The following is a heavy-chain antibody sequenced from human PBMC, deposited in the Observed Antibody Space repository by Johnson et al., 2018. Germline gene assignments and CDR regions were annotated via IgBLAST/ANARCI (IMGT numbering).Heavy chain of an antibody. CDR2: ISHSGST. V-gene: IGHV4-4*02. Sequence: QVQLQESGPGLVKPSGTLSLTCAVSGGSISSSNWWRWVRQPPGKGLAWIRKISHSGSTHYNPSLISRVTISVDTSKNQFSLKLGSVTAGDTAVYYCATPLGNRVYDAFDIWGQGTMVTVSS. J-gene: IGHJ3*02. CDR3: ATPLGNRVYDAFDI. CDR1: GGSISSSNW. D-gene: IGHD7-27*01.